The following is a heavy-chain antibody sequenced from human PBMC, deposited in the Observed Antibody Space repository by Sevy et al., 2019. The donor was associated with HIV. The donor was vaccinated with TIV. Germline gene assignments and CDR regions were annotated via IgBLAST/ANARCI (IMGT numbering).Heavy chain of an antibody. D-gene: IGHD3-3*01. J-gene: IGHJ4*02. Sequence: GGSLRLSCAASGFTFTTFWMSWVRQAPGKGLEWVASIKQGGSGKYYVDSVKGRFTISRDNAKNSLYLHMSSLRAEDTAVYYCARDSSLRHYDFWSGYEIDYWGQGTLVTVSS. CDR3: ARDSSLRHYDFWSGYEIDY. CDR2: IKQGGSGK. V-gene: IGHV3-7*01. CDR1: GFTFTTFW.